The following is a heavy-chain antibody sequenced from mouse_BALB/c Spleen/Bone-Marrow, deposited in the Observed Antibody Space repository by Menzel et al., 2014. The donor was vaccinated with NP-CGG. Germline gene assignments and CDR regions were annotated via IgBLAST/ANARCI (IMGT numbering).Heavy chain of an antibody. CDR1: GYTFTSYW. J-gene: IGHJ1*01. Sequence: VQLQQSGAELVKPGASVKLSCKASGYTFTSYWMHWVKQRPGQGLERIGEINPSNGRSNYSEKFKSKATLTVDKSSSTTYMQLSSLTSEDSAVYSCARYNAYDWYFDVWGAGTTVTVYS. CDR2: INPSNGRS. V-gene: IGHV1S81*02. CDR3: ARYNAYDWYFDV. D-gene: IGHD2-2*01.